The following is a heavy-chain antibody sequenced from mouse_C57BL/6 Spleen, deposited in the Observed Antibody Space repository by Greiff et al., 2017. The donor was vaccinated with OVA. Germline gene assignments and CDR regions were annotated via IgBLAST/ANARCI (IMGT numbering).Heavy chain of an antibody. D-gene: IGHD2-1*01. CDR1: GYTFTDYE. CDR3: TRRGNYPWYFDV. V-gene: IGHV1-15*01. J-gene: IGHJ1*03. CDR2: IDPETGGT. Sequence: VKLMESGAELVRPGASVTLSCKASGYTFTDYEMHWVKQTPVHGLEWIGAIDPETGGTAYNQKFKGKAILTADKSSSTAYMELRSLTSEDSAVYYCTRRGNYPWYFDVWGTGTTVTVSS.